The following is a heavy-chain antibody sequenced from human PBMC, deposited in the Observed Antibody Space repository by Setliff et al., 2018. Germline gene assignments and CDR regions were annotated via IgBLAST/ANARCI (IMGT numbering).Heavy chain of an antibody. Sequence: GGSLRLSCAASGFTFSDSAVHWVRQASGKGLEWVGRIRAKVSDYATAYAASLKGRFIISRDDSKNTVFLQMNSLKTEDTALYYCNSRITVLRGVTVLWGQGTLVTVSS. CDR1: GFTFSDSA. J-gene: IGHJ4*02. CDR3: NSRITVLRGVTVL. V-gene: IGHV3-73*01. CDR2: IRAKVSDYAT. D-gene: IGHD3-10*01.